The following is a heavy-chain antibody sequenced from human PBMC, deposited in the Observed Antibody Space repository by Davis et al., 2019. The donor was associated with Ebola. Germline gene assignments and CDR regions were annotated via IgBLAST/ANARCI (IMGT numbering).Heavy chain of an antibody. V-gene: IGHV3-48*02. CDR1: GFTFSSYS. Sequence: PGGSLRLSCAASGFTFSSYSMNWVRQAPGKGLEWVSSISSSSSTIYYADSVKGRFTISRDNAKNSLYLQMNSLRDEDTAVYYCAKSAAAGDGMDVWGQGTTVTVSS. CDR2: ISSSSSTI. D-gene: IGHD6-13*01. J-gene: IGHJ6*02. CDR3: AKSAAAGDGMDV.